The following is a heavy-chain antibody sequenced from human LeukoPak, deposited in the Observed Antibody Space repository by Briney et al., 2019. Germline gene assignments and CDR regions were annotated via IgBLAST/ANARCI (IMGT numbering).Heavy chain of an antibody. Sequence: PGGSVRLSCAASGFTVNNNHMSWVRQAPGKGLEWVSLIQSGSTHYADSVKGRFTISRDNSKNTLYLQMNSLRAEDTAVYYCARDRGDTSGWPIIDYWGQGTLVTVSS. J-gene: IGHJ4*02. D-gene: IGHD6-19*01. CDR2: IQSGST. CDR1: GFTVNNNH. V-gene: IGHV3-66*01. CDR3: ARDRGDTSGWPIIDY.